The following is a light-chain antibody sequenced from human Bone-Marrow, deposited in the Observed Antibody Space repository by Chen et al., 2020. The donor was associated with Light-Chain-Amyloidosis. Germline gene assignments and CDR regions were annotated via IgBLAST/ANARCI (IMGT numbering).Light chain of an antibody. Sequence: NFILPRPHPVSESPGKTVITSSTRSSGSIATNYVQWYQQRPGSSPTTVIYEDDQRPSGVPDRFSGSIDRSSNSASLTISGLKTEDEADYYCQSYQGSSQGVFGGGTKLTVL. V-gene: IGLV6-57*01. J-gene: IGLJ3*02. CDR1: SGSIATNY. CDR2: EDD. CDR3: QSYQGSSQGV.